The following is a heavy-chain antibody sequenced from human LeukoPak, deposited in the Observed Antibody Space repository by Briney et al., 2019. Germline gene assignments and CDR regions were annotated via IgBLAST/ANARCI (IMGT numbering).Heavy chain of an antibody. J-gene: IGHJ4*02. D-gene: IGHD1-26*01. CDR3: AKSAVGATLGGY. V-gene: IGHV3-30*02. CDR1: GFTFSSYG. CDR2: IRYDGSNK. Sequence: GGSLRLSCAASGFTFSSYGMHWVRQAQGKGLEWEAFIRYDGSNKYYADSVKGRFTISRDNSRDTLYLQMISLRAEDTAVYYCAKSAVGATLGGYWGQGTPVTVSS.